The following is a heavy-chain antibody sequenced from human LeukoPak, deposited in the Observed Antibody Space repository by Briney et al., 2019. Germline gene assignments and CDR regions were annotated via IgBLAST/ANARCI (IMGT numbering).Heavy chain of an antibody. CDR2: IHGSGTH. CDR1: GDSIRRYY. D-gene: IGHD1-26*01. CDR3: ATVASGTYHSIEF. Sequence: SETLSLTCTVSGDSIRRYYWNWIRQPAGEGVEGIGRIHGSGTHNYNPSLKSRVYISVAKSKNQFSLRRTSVTAAATDVYYCATVASGTYHSIEFWGQRTLVSASS. V-gene: IGHV4-4*07. J-gene: IGHJ4*02.